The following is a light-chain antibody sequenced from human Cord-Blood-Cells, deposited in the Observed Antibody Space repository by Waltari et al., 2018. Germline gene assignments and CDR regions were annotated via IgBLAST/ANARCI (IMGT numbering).Light chain of an antibody. V-gene: IGKV1-39*01. CDR2: AAS. J-gene: IGKJ2*04. CDR1: QSISSY. Sequence: DLQMTQSPSSLSASVGDRVTLTCRANQSISSYLNWYQQKQGKAPKLLIYAASSLQSGVPSRFSGSGSGTDFTLTISSLQPEDFATYYCQQSYSTPRSFGQGTKLEIK. CDR3: QQSYSTPRS.